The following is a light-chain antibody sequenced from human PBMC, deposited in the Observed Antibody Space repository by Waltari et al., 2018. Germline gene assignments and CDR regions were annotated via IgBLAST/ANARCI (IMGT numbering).Light chain of an antibody. Sequence: DIQITQSPSALSASVGDTVTINCRTSRSVGGWMAWFRQKPDKAPRLLMYEASSLAAGVPSRFSGSGSATEFTLTISGLQPDDFATYYCQQYNDLYSFGRGTKLEI. CDR3: QQYNDLYS. V-gene: IGKV1-5*01. CDR2: EAS. J-gene: IGKJ2*01. CDR1: RSVGGW.